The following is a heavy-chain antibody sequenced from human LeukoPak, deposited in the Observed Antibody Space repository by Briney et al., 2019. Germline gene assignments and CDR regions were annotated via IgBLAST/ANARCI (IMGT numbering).Heavy chain of an antibody. CDR1: GYTFTGYY. J-gene: IGHJ3*02. Sequence: APVKVSCKASGYTFTGYYMHWVRQAPGQGLEWMGWINPNSGGTNYAQKFQGRVTMTRDTSISTAYMELSRLRSDDTAVYYCARVAYDYGDAFDIWGQGTMVTVSS. V-gene: IGHV1-2*02. CDR3: ARVAYDYGDAFDI. CDR2: INPNSGGT. D-gene: IGHD4-17*01.